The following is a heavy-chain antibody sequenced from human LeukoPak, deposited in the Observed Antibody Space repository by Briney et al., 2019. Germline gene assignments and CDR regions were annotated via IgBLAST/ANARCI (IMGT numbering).Heavy chain of an antibody. CDR2: IYPVDSDT. V-gene: IGHV5-51*01. J-gene: IGHJ5*02. CDR3: ARPSCSSTSCYRYNWFDP. CDR1: GYSFATYW. D-gene: IGHD2-2*01. Sequence: GESLKISCQGSGYSFATYWLGWVRQMPGKGLEWMGVIYPVDSDTKYSPSFQGQVTISADKSISTAYLQWSSLKASDTAMYYCARPSCSSTSCYRYNWFDPWGQGTLVTVSS.